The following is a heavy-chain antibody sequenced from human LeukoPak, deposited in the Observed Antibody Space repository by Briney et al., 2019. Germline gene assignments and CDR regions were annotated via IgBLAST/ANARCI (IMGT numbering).Heavy chain of an antibody. CDR1: GGSISSYY. CDR3: ARRLLVWSGYSH. Sequence: PSETLSLTCTVSGGSISSYYWTWIRQPPGKGLEWIGSIYYSGSTYYNPSLKSRVTISVDTSKNQFSLKLSSVTAADTAVYYCARRLLVWSGYSHWGQGTLVTVSS. J-gene: IGHJ4*02. V-gene: IGHV4-59*05. CDR2: IYYSGST. D-gene: IGHD3-3*01.